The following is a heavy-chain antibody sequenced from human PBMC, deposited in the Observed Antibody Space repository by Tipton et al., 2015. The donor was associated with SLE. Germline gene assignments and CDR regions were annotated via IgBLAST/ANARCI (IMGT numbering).Heavy chain of an antibody. CDR3: ARVLGVVKSYYMDV. CDR1: GGSITSSSYY. D-gene: IGHD3-3*01. J-gene: IGHJ6*03. V-gene: IGHV4-39*07. CDR2: IYYSGNT. Sequence: TLSLTCTVSGGSITSSSYYWGWIRQPPGKGLEWIGNIYYSGNTYYNPSLKSRVTISVDTSKNQFSLKLSSVTAADTAVYYCARVLGVVKSYYMDVWGKGTTVTVSS.